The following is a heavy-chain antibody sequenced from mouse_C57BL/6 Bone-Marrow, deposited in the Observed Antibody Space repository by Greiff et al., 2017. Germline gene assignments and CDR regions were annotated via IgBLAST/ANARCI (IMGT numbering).Heavy chain of an antibody. Sequence: VHVKQSGAELVRPGASVKLSCTASGFNIKDDYMHWVKQRPEQGLEWIGWIDPENGDTEYASKFQGKATITADTSSNTAYLQLSSLTSEDTAVYYCTTLTAQATSNYWGQGTSVTVSS. CDR2: IDPENGDT. CDR1: GFNIKDDY. D-gene: IGHD3-2*02. V-gene: IGHV14-4*01. J-gene: IGHJ4*01. CDR3: TTLTAQATSNY.